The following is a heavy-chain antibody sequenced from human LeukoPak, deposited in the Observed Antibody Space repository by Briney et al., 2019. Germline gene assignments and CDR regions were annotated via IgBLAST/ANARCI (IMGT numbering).Heavy chain of an antibody. Sequence: ASVTVSCKASGYTFTGYYMHWVRQAPGQGLEWMGWINPNSGGTNYAQKFQGRVTMTRDTSISTAYMELSRLRSDDTAVYYCARYMTTVVRPYYYGMDVWGQGTTVTVSS. J-gene: IGHJ6*02. CDR2: INPNSGGT. V-gene: IGHV1-2*02. CDR1: GYTFTGYY. CDR3: ARYMTTVVRPYYYGMDV. D-gene: IGHD4-23*01.